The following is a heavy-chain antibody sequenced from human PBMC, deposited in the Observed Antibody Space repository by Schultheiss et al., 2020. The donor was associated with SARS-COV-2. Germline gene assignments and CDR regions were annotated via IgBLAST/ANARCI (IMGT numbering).Heavy chain of an antibody. CDR1: GGSFSGYY. CDR2: INHSGST. CDR3: ARVGRVAAAEDY. Sequence: SQTLSLTCAVYGGSFSGYYWSWIRQPPGKGLEWIGEINHSGSTNYNPSLKSRVTISVDTSKNQFSLKLSSVTAADTAVYYCARVGRVAAAEDYWGQGTLVTVSS. D-gene: IGHD6-13*01. J-gene: IGHJ4*02. V-gene: IGHV4-34*01.